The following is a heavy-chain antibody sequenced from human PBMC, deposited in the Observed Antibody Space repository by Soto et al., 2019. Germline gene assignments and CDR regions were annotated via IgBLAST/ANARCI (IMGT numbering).Heavy chain of an antibody. CDR1: GGTFSTYP. CDR2: IIPMFGTA. V-gene: IGHV1-69*06. CDR3: AREGASILGATGAFDM. D-gene: IGHD1-26*01. Sequence: QVQLVQSGAELRRPGSSVRVSCTASGGTFSTYPIHWVRQAPGHGLEWMGGIIPMFGTANFAQKFQGRVTITADKSASTAYMDLTSLTSEDTAVYYCAREGASILGATGAFDMWGQGTMVSVSS. J-gene: IGHJ3*02.